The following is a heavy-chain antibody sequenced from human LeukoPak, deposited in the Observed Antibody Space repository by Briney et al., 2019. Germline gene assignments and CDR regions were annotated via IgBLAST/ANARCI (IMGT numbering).Heavy chain of an antibody. V-gene: IGHV3-66*01. Sequence: GGSLRLSCAASGFDVSSNCMSWVRQAPGKGLEWVSVIHTSSGGGTTYYADSVKGRFTISRDNSKNTLYLQMDSLSAGDTAVYYCARERGWGAAYYYGMDVWGQGTTVTVSS. J-gene: IGHJ6*02. CDR1: GFDVSSNC. CDR2: IHTSSGGGTT. D-gene: IGHD3-16*01. CDR3: ARERGWGAAYYYGMDV.